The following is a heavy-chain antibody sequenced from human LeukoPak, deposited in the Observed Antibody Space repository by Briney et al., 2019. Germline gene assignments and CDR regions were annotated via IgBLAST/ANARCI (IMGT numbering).Heavy chain of an antibody. D-gene: IGHD2-2*01. CDR1: GGTFSSYA. J-gene: IGHJ4*02. CDR3: PGDLVKASCLSCI. Sequence: ASVKVSSTASGGTFSSYAISWVRQAPGQGLEWMGGIIPIFGTANYAQKFQGRVTITTDESTRTAYMELSRLQSDDTAVYSCPGDLVKASCLSCIWGQATLVTVSS. V-gene: IGHV1-69*05. CDR2: IIPIFGTA.